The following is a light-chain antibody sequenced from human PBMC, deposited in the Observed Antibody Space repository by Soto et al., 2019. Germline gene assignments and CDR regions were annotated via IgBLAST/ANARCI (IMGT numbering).Light chain of an antibody. J-gene: IGLJ1*01. CDR3: SSYTGSNTLIYV. V-gene: IGLV2-14*03. Sequence: QSALTQPASVSGSPGQSITISCTGTSRDVGGYNYVSWYQQHPGKAPKVIIYDVSNRPSGVSNRFSASKSGNTASLTIAGLQAEDEGYYYCSSYTGSNTLIYVFGPGTKLTVL. CDR2: DVS. CDR1: SRDVGGYNY.